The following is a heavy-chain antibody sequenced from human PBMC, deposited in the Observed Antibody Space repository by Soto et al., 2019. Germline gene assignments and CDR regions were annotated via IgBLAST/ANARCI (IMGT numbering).Heavy chain of an antibody. D-gene: IGHD4-17*01. V-gene: IGHV3-23*01. Sequence: GSLLLACSASGFTFSSYAMSWVRQAAGKGLEWVSAISGSGGSTYYADSVKGRFTISRDNSKNTLYLQMNSLRAEDTAIYYCAKDTTDYGDRRGAFDIWGQGTMVTV. CDR3: AKDTTDYGDRRGAFDI. CDR2: ISGSGGST. J-gene: IGHJ3*02. CDR1: GFTFSSYA.